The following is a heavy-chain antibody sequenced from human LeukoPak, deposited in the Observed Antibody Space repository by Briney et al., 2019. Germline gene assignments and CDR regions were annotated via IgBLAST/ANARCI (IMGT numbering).Heavy chain of an antibody. J-gene: IGHJ6*02. V-gene: IGHV3-30-3*02. CDR2: ISYDGSNK. Sequence: GGSLRLSCAVSGFTFSSYAMHWVRQAPGKGLEWVAVISYDGSNKYYADSVKGRFTISRDNSKNTLYLQMNSLRAEDTAVYYCAKRFSTNSRYYGMDVWGQGTTVTVSS. CDR1: GFTFSSYA. D-gene: IGHD2-2*01. CDR3: AKRFSTNSRYYGMDV.